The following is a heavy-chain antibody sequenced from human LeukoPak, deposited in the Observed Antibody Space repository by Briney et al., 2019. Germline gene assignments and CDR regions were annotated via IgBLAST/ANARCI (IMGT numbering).Heavy chain of an antibody. CDR2: INHSGST. CDR3: ARDLSNGAGHNWFDP. V-gene: IGHV4-34*01. D-gene: IGHD6-19*01. CDR1: GGSFSGYY. Sequence: PSETLSLTCAVYGGSFSGYYWSWIRQPPGKGLEWIGEINHSGSTNYNPSLKSRVTISVDTSKNQFSLKLSSVTAADTAVYYCARDLSNGAGHNWFDPWGQGTLVTVSS. J-gene: IGHJ5*02.